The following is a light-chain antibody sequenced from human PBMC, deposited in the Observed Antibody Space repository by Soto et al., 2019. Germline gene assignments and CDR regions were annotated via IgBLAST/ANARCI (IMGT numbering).Light chain of an antibody. CDR2: GNS. Sequence: QSALTQPPSVSGAPGQRVTISCTGSSSNIGAGYDVHWYQQLPGTAPKLLIYGNSNRPSGVPDRFSGSKSGTSASLAITGLQAEDEADYYCQSYDSSLSGYVFRTGXKVTVL. J-gene: IGLJ1*01. V-gene: IGLV1-40*01. CDR3: QSYDSSLSGYV. CDR1: SSNIGAGYD.